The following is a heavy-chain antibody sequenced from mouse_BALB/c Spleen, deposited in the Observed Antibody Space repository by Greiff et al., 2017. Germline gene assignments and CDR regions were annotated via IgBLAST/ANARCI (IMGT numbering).Heavy chain of an antibody. V-gene: IGHV2-2*02. CDR3: ARNMGYYGSSYGGFAY. D-gene: IGHD1-1*01. CDR1: GFSLTSYG. CDR2: IWSGGST. J-gene: IGHJ3*01. Sequence: QVQLKESGPGLVQPSQSLSITCTVSGFSLTSYGVHWVRQSPGKGLEWLGVIWSGGSTDYNAAFISRLSISKDNSKSQVFFKMNSLQANDTAIYYCARNMGYYGSSYGGFAYWGQGTLVTVAA.